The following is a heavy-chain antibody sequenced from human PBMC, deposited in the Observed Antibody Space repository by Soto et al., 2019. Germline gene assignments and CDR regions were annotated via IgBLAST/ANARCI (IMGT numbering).Heavy chain of an antibody. CDR2: ISAYNGNT. D-gene: IGHD6-13*01. V-gene: IGHV1-18*01. Sequence: QVQLVQSGAEVKKPGASVKVSCKASGYTFTSYGISWVRQAPGQGLEWMGWISAYNGNTNDAQKLQGRVTMTADTSTSTAYMELRSLRSDETAVYYCASHIAAAGTSWFDPWGQGTLVTVSS. J-gene: IGHJ5*02. CDR1: GYTFTSYG. CDR3: ASHIAAAGTSWFDP.